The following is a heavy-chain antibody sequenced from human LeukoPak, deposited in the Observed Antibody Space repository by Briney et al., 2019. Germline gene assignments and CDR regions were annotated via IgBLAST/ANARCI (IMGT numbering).Heavy chain of an antibody. CDR1: GGSISSGGYY. Sequence: SETLSLTCTVSGGSISSGGYYWSWIRQHPGKGLEWIGYIYYSGSTYYNPSLKSRVTISVDTSKNQFSLKLSSVTAADTAVYYCARVSRGIKYCSGGSCYSDYWGQGTLVTVSS. J-gene: IGHJ4*02. D-gene: IGHD2-15*01. CDR2: IYYSGST. V-gene: IGHV4-31*03. CDR3: ARVSRGIKYCSGGSCYSDY.